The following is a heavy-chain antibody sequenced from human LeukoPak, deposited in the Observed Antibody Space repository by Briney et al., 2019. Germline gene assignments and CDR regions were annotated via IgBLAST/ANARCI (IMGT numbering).Heavy chain of an antibody. Sequence: ASVKVSCKASGYTFTSYYMHWVRQAPGQGLEWMGWINPNSGGTNYAQKFQGRVTMTRDTSISTAYMEPSRLRSDDTAVYYCARDGKDYYDSSGYLLDWGQGTLVTVSS. D-gene: IGHD3-22*01. CDR1: GYTFTSYY. V-gene: IGHV1-2*02. CDR2: INPNSGGT. CDR3: ARDGKDYYDSSGYLLD. J-gene: IGHJ4*02.